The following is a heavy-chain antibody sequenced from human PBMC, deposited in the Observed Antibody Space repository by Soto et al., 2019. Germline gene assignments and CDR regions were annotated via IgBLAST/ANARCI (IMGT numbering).Heavy chain of an antibody. CDR3: ARRYRSGDAAFDI. D-gene: IGHD6-19*01. J-gene: IGHJ3*02. V-gene: IGHV1-46*01. CDR2: INPSGGST. Sequence: ASVKVSCKASGYTFTSYYIHWVRQAPGQGLEWMGIINPSGGSTSYAQKFQGRVTMTSDTSASTVFIEVRRLRSEDTAVYYCARRYRSGDAAFDIWG. CDR1: GYTFTSYY.